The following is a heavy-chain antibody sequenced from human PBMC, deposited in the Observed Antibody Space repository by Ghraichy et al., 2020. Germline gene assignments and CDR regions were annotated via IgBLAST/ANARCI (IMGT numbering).Heavy chain of an antibody. J-gene: IGHJ4*02. V-gene: IGHV3-7*03. CDR3: ARSGGYGWDS. Sequence: GGSRRLSCVASGFIFNNYWMTWVRQAPGKGLQWVANIKPDGSGQYYLDSLKGRFTISRDNAKNTLYLQMDGLRAEDTAVYYCARSGGYGWDSWGQGKQVTVSS. CDR1: GFIFNNYW. CDR2: IKPDGSGQ. D-gene: IGHD5-12*01.